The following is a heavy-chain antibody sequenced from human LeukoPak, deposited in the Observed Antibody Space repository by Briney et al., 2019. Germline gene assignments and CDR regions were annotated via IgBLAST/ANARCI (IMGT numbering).Heavy chain of an antibody. V-gene: IGHV5-51*01. CDR1: GCRFTSYW. CDR3: ARRHDYGDADY. CDR2: IYPGDSDT. J-gene: IGHJ4*02. D-gene: IGHD4-17*01. Sequence: GESLQISCKGSGCRFTSYWIGWVRQLPGKGLEWMGIIYPGDSDTRYSPSFQGQVTISADKSISTAYLQWSSLKASDTAMYYCARRHDYGDADYWGQGTLVTVSS.